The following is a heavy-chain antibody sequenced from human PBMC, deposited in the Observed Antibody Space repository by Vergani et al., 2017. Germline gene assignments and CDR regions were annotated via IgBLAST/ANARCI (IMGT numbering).Heavy chain of an antibody. CDR3: ARDRGYSTGWYSAFDI. V-gene: IGHV4-59*01. Sequence: QVQLQESGPGLVKSSETLSLTCTVSGGSISDYYWNWLRQPPGEGLEWIGYIYKSGSSTYNPSLKGRVTISADTSKNQFSLKLTSVTAADTALYYFARDRGYSTGWYSAFDIWGQGTMVTVSS. D-gene: IGHD6-19*01. CDR1: GGSISDYY. J-gene: IGHJ3*02. CDR2: IYKSGSS.